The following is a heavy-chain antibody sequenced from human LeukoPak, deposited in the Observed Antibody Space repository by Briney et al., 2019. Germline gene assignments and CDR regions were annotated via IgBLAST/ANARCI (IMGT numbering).Heavy chain of an antibody. CDR3: ARQNLGPVPVKY. CDR2: IYHSGST. Sequence: SETLSLTCAVFGVSFSGYYWSWIRQPPGKGLEWVGEIYHSGSTNYNPSLKSRVTISVDTSKNQFSLKLSSVTAADTSVYCCARQNLGPVPVKYWGQGTLVTVSS. J-gene: IGHJ4*02. V-gene: IGHV4-34*01. CDR1: GVSFSGYY.